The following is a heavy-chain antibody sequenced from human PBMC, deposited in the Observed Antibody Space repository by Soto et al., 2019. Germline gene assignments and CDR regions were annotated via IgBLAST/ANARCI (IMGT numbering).Heavy chain of an antibody. J-gene: IGHJ4*02. CDR2: INHSGST. D-gene: IGHD3-22*01. CDR3: ARHSFDYYDSSTIDY. V-gene: IGHV4-34*01. Sequence: SETLSLTCAVYGGSFSGYYWTWIRQPPGTGLEWIGEINHSGSTYYNPSLKSRVTISVDTSKNQFSLKLSSVTAADTAVYYCARHSFDYYDSSTIDYWGQGTLVTVSS. CDR1: GGSFSGYY.